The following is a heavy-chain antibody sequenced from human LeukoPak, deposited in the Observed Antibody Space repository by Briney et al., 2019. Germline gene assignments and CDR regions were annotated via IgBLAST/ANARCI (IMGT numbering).Heavy chain of an antibody. J-gene: IGHJ4*02. Sequence: KPGGSLRLSCAASGFTFSSYSMNWVRQAPGKGLEWVSSVSSSSYIYYADSVKGRFTISRDNAKNSLYLQMNSLRAEDTAVYYCARDVGNNMTTVDYWGQGTLVTVSS. CDR2: VSSSSYI. D-gene: IGHD2/OR15-2a*01. CDR1: GFTFSSYS. V-gene: IGHV3-21*01. CDR3: ARDVGNNMTTVDY.